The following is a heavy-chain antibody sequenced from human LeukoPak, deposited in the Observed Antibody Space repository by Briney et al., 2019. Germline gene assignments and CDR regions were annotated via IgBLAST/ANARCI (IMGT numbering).Heavy chain of an antibody. J-gene: IGHJ4*02. CDR1: GGSISTYY. V-gene: IGHV4-59*01. CDR2: ISYTVTS. D-gene: IGHD1-1*01. CDR3: ARVGDWNDLVY. Sequence: PSETLSLTCTVSGGSISTYYWSWIRQPPGKGLEWLGYISYTVTSNYNPSLKSRATISVDTSKNQFSLKLSSVTAADTAVYYCARVGDWNDLVYWGQGTLVTVSS.